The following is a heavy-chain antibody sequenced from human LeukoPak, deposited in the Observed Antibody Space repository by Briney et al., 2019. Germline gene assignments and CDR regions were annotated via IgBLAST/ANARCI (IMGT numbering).Heavy chain of an antibody. D-gene: IGHD6-13*01. V-gene: IGHV4-39*01. CDR3: ARHGSSWYYFDY. CDR2: IYYSGST. Sequence: SETLSLTCTVSGGSISSSSYYWGWIRQPPGKGLEWIGSIYYSGSTYYNPSLKSRVPISVDTSKNQFSLKLSSVTAADTAVYYCARHGSSWYYFDYWGQGTLVTVSS. CDR1: GGSISSSSYY. J-gene: IGHJ4*02.